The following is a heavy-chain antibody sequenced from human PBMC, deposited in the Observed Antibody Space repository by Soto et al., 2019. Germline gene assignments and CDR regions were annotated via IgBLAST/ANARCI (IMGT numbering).Heavy chain of an antibody. CDR2: IKSKTDGGTT. CDR3: TTDLAWNYPGYYYYYMDV. D-gene: IGHD1-7*01. V-gene: IGHV3-15*01. CDR1: GFTFSNAC. J-gene: IGHJ6*03. Sequence: EVQLVESGGGLVKPGGSLRLSCAASGFTFSNACMSWVRQAPGKGLEWVGRIKSKTDGGTTDYAAPVKGRFTISRDDSKNTLYLQMNSLKTEDTAVYYCTTDLAWNYPGYYYYYMDVWGKGTTVTVSS.